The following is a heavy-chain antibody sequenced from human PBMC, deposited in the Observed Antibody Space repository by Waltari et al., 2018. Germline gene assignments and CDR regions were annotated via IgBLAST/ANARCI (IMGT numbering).Heavy chain of an antibody. V-gene: IGHV3-33*08. CDR1: GFIFSNYG. CDR3: AKNEGSSSEAFDY. CDR2: IWYDASQA. J-gene: IGHJ4*02. Sequence: QVQLVDFGGGVVQPGRSLRLSCAASGFIFSNYGMHWVRQAPGNGLEWVAVIWYDASQADYEESVKGRFVISRDNARSMLYLEMTSLRDEDTATYYCAKNEGSSSEAFDYWGQGTLVSVSS. D-gene: IGHD6-13*01.